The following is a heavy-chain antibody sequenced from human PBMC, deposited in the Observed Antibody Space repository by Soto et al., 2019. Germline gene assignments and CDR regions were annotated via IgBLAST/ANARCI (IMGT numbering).Heavy chain of an antibody. CDR2: IGYDGSLE. CDR3: ARELYDSSGYYRIDS. CDR1: GFTFSGYA. V-gene: IGHV3-30-3*01. Sequence: QVQLVESGGGVAQPGRSLRVSCAASGFTFSGYAMHWVRQAPGKGLEWVAIIGYDGSLESYAESVKGRFTISRDNSNNTLFLLMNSLRPEDTAVYYCARELYDSSGYYRIDSWGQGTLVTVSS. D-gene: IGHD3-22*01. J-gene: IGHJ4*02.